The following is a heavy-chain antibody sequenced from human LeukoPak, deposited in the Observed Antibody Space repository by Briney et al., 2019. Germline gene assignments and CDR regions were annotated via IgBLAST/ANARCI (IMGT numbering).Heavy chain of an antibody. J-gene: IGHJ5*02. Sequence: ASVKVCCKASGYTFTNYGISWVRQAPGQGLEWMGWISTYNGNTNNAQRFQGRVTMTTDTSTRTAYMELRSLNSDDTAVYYCARTGIAAALGDWLDPWGQGTLVTVSS. D-gene: IGHD6-13*01. CDR2: ISTYNGNT. V-gene: IGHV1-18*01. CDR3: ARTGIAAALGDWLDP. CDR1: GYTFTNYG.